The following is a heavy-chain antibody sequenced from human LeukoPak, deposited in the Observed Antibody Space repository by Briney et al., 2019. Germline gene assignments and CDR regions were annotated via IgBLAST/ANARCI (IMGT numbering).Heavy chain of an antibody. CDR3: ARVMGNYATDY. Sequence: PGGSLRLSCAASGFTFSVYYMSWIRQAPGKGLEWVSYISSGDNTIYYADSVKGRFTMSRDNAKNSLYLQMNSLRAEDTAVYYCARVMGNYATDYWGQGTLVTVSS. D-gene: IGHD1-7*01. J-gene: IGHJ4*02. CDR1: GFTFSVYY. V-gene: IGHV3-11*04. CDR2: ISSGDNTI.